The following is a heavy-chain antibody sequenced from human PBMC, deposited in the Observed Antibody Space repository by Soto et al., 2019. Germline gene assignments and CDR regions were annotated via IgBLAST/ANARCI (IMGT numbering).Heavy chain of an antibody. CDR2: IYYSGST. D-gene: IGHD3-10*01. CDR3: ATPWFGDGDY. Sequence: QLQLQESGPGLVKPSETLSLTCTVSGGSISSSSYYWGWIRQPPGKGLEWIGSIYYSGSTHYNPSLKCRVTISVDTSKNQFSLKLSSVTAADTAVYYCATPWFGDGDYWGQGTLVTVSS. J-gene: IGHJ4*02. CDR1: GGSISSSSYY. V-gene: IGHV4-39*01.